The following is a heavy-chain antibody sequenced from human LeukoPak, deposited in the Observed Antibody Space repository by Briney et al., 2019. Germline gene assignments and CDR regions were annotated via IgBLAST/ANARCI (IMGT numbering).Heavy chain of an antibody. Sequence: ASVKVSCKVPGYTLTELSMHWVRQAPGKGLEWMGGFDPEDGETIYARKFQGRVTMTEDTSTDTAYMELSSLRSEDTAVYYCATDHSSKSSSGWSTPGVYWGQGTLVTVSS. CDR2: FDPEDGET. D-gene: IGHD6-19*01. CDR3: ATDHSSKSSSGWSTPGVY. V-gene: IGHV1-24*01. J-gene: IGHJ4*02. CDR1: GYTLTELS.